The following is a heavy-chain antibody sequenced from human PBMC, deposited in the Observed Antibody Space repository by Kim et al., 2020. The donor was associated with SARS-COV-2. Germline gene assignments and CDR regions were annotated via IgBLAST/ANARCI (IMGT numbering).Heavy chain of an antibody. D-gene: IGHD3-16*01. V-gene: IGHV4-34*13. CDR3: AREGGQYYYYYYGMDV. J-gene: IGHJ6*02. Sequence: SRKSRVTISVDTSTNQFSLKLSSVTAADTAVYYCAREGGQYYYYYYGMDVWGQGTTVTVSS.